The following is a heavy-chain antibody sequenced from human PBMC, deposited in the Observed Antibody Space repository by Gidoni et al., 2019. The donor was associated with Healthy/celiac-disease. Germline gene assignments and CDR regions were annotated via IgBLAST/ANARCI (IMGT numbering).Heavy chain of an antibody. D-gene: IGHD4-17*01. J-gene: IGHJ4*02. CDR3: ARGDYGDYELVLLFDY. V-gene: IGHV3-48*03. Sequence: EVQLVESGGGLVQPGGSLRLSCADSGFTCSSYEMNWVRQAPGKGLEWVSYISSSGSTIHYADSVKGRFTISRDNAKNSLYLQMNSLRAEDTAVYYCARGDYGDYELVLLFDYWGQGTLVTVSS. CDR2: ISSSGSTI. CDR1: GFTCSSYE.